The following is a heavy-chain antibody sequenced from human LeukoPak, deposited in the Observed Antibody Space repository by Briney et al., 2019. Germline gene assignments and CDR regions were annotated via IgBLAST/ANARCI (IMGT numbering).Heavy chain of an antibody. CDR2: ISAYNGNT. CDR3: AREATVVTVYYFDY. CDR1: GYTFTSYG. Sequence: ASVKVSCKASGYTFTSYGISWVRQAPGQGLEWMGWISAYNGNTNYAQKLQGRVTMTTDTSTSTAYMELRSLRSDDTAVYYCAREATVVTVYYFDYWGQGTLVTVSS. J-gene: IGHJ4*02. D-gene: IGHD4-23*01. V-gene: IGHV1-18*01.